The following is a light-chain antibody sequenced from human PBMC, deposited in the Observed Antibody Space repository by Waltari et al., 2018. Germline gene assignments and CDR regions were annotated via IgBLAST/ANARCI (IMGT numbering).Light chain of an antibody. Sequence: QSALTQPASVSGSPGQSITISCTGTSSDVGGYKFVSWYQHHPGKAPKLMIYEVSNRPSGVFNRFSGSKSGNTASLTISGLQAEDEADYYCSSYTRSSTFVFGTGTKVTVL. J-gene: IGLJ1*01. V-gene: IGLV2-14*01. CDR2: EVS. CDR1: SSDVGGYKF. CDR3: SSYTRSSTFV.